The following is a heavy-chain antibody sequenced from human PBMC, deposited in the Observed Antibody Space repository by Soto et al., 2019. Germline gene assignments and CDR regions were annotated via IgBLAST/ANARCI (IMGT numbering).Heavy chain of an antibody. CDR3: AKNWDTTSSSSSH. V-gene: IGHV3-23*01. CDR2: ISGSGGST. CDR1: GFTLSTYA. D-gene: IGHD6-6*01. Sequence: EVQLLESGGGLVQPGGSLRLSCAASGFTLSTYAMSWVRQAPGKGLEWVSAISGSGGSTYYADSVKGRFTISRDKSKKTLYLQMNSLRAEDTAVYYCAKNWDTTSSSSSHWGQGTLVTVSS. J-gene: IGHJ4*02.